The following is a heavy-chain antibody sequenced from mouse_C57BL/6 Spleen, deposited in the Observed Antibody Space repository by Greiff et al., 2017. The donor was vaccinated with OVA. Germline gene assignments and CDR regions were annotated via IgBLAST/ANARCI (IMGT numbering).Heavy chain of an antibody. CDR2: IRSKSNNYAT. CDR3: VRTYDYDVGPMDY. J-gene: IGHJ4*01. CDR1: GFSFNTYA. V-gene: IGHV10-1*01. D-gene: IGHD2-4*01. Sequence: EVKLVESGGGLVQPKGSLKLSCAASGFSFNTYAMNWVRQAPGKGLEWVARIRSKSNNYATYYADSVKDRFTISRDDSESMLYLQMNNLKTEDTAMYYCVRTYDYDVGPMDYWGQGTSVTVSS.